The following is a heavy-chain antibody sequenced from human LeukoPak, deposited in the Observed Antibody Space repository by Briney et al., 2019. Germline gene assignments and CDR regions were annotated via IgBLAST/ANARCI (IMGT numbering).Heavy chain of an antibody. D-gene: IGHD6-19*01. CDR3: ATPEGNSGWYNRVGLDY. Sequence: ASVKVSCKASGGTFSSYTISWVRQAPGQGLEWMGRIIPIFGIANYAQKFQGRVTITADKSTSTAYMELSSLRSEDTAVYYCATPEGNSGWYNRVGLDYWGQGTLVTVSS. J-gene: IGHJ4*02. CDR1: GGTFSSYT. CDR2: IIPIFGIA. V-gene: IGHV1-69*02.